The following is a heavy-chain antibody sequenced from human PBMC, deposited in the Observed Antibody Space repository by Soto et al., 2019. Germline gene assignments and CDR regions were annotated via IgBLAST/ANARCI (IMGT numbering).Heavy chain of an antibody. CDR3: AKDIQGRGATTFDEAFYI. J-gene: IGHJ3*02. CDR1: EFTFSTYA. V-gene: IGHV3-23*01. CDR2: ISSSGGIT. D-gene: IGHD3-10*01. Sequence: DVQLLESGGVLVQPGGSLRLSCVASEFTFSTYAINCVLHAPGESPEWVSLISSSGGITYSTVSVHGRFSISRDNSQNTLYLQMNSRRVEETAIYYCAKDIQGRGATTFDEAFYICGQWTKVTVSS.